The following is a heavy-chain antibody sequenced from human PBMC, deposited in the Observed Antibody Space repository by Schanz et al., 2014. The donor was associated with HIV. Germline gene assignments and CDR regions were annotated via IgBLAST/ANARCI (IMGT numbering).Heavy chain of an antibody. Sequence: EVQLLESGGFFFPPFFSLLLSCAASGFPFISLGMSWVRQAPGEGLEWVSGISEFGGSAWYADSVKGRFTISRDNSKNTLYLQMDSLRAEDTALYFCAKSTWVDNCGQGTLVTVSS. D-gene: IGHD2-2*01. V-gene: IGHV3-23*01. CDR3: AKSTWVDN. CDR2: ISEFGGSA. CDR1: GFPFISLG. J-gene: IGHJ4*02.